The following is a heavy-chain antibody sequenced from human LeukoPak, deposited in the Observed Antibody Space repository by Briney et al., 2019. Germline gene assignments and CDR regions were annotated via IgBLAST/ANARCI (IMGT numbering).Heavy chain of an antibody. D-gene: IGHD6-19*01. CDR1: GGSINSYY. CDR2: IYYSGST. V-gene: IGHV4-59*01. J-gene: IGHJ4*02. Sequence: SETLSLTCTVSGGSINSYYWSWIRQPPGKGLEWIGFIYYSGSTNYNPSLKSRVTMSVDTSKNQSSLKLSSVTAADTAVYYCARGFRHSAVAGPYWGQGTLVTVSS. CDR3: ARGFRHSAVAGPY.